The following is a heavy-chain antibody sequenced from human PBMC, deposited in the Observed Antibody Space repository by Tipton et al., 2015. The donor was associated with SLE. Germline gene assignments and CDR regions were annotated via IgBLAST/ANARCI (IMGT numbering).Heavy chain of an antibody. CDR1: GGSISSHY. Sequence: TLSLTCTVSGGSISSHYWSWIRQPPGKGLEWTGYIYYSGSISYNPSLKSRVTISVDTSKNQFSLKLSSLTAADTAVYYCARVSKWLHGFDIWGQGTVVTVS. J-gene: IGHJ3*02. D-gene: IGHD5-12*01. V-gene: IGHV4-59*08. CDR2: IYYSGSI. CDR3: ARVSKWLHGFDI.